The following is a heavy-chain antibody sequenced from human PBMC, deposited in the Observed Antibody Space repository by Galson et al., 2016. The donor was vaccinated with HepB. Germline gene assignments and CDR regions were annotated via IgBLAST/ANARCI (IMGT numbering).Heavy chain of an antibody. J-gene: IGHJ6*02. V-gene: IGHV3-21*01. CDR3: ARDKGTYSAYDYSRYYYYGMDV. CDR2: ISGSSSYI. D-gene: IGHD5-12*01. CDR1: GFSFTNYN. Sequence: SLRLSCAASGFSFTNYNMNWVRQAPGKGLAWVSSISGSSSYIQYADSVKGRFTISRDNAKKSLYLQMNSLRADDTAVYYCARDKGTYSAYDYSRYYYYGMDVWGQGTTVTVSS.